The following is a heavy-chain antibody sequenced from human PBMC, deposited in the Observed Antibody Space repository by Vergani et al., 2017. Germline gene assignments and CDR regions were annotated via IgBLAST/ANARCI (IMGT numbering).Heavy chain of an antibody. V-gene: IGHV2-26*01. Sequence: QVTLKESGPVLVKPTETLTLTCTVSGFSLSNARMGVSWIRQPPGKALEWLAHIFSNDEKSYSTSLKSRLTISKDTSKSQVVLTMPNMDPVDKATYYCAHTEFSFQRSSTTLIGGLYDYWGQGTLVTVSS. CDR2: IFSNDEK. J-gene: IGHJ4*02. CDR1: GFSLSNARMG. CDR3: AHTEFSFQRSSTTLIGGLYDY. D-gene: IGHD2-2*01.